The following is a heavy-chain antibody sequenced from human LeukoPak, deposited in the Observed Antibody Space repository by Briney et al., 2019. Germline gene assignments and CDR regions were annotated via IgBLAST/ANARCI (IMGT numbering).Heavy chain of an antibody. V-gene: IGHV4-4*02. CDR3: VRDRNSNLRLGF. Sequence: SGTLSLTCTVSAGFINSSNWWSWVRQPPGEGLEWIGEIFHTGDVNYNPSLQSRVTMSVDKSKNQFSLRLSSVTAADTAMYYCVRDRNSNLRLGFWGQGALVTVSS. CDR2: IFHTGDV. J-gene: IGHJ4*02. CDR1: AGFINSSNW. D-gene: IGHD5-12*01.